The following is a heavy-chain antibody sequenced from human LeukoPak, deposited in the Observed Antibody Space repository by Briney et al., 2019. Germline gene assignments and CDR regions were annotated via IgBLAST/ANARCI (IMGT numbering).Heavy chain of an antibody. D-gene: IGHD6-19*01. J-gene: IGHJ4*02. Sequence: KPSETPSLTCTVSGGSISSSSYYWGWIRQPPGKGLEWIGSIYYSGSTYYNPSLKSRVTISVDTSKNQFSLKLSSVTAADTAVYYCALGSGWYSFDYWGQGTLVTVSS. CDR2: IYYSGST. CDR3: ALGSGWYSFDY. V-gene: IGHV4-39*05. CDR1: GGSISSSSYY.